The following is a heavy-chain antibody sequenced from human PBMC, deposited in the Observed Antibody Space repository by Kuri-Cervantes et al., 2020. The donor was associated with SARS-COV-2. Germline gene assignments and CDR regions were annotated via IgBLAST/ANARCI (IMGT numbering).Heavy chain of an antibody. J-gene: IGHJ3*02. V-gene: IGHV1-46*01. CDR1: GYTFTSYY. Sequence: ASVKVSCKASGYTFTSYYMHWVRQAPGQGLEWMGIINPSGGSTSYAQKFQGRVTMTRDTSISTAYMELSRLRSDDTAVYYCARDRDDAFDIWGQGTMVTVS. CDR3: ARDRDDAFDI. CDR2: INPSGGST.